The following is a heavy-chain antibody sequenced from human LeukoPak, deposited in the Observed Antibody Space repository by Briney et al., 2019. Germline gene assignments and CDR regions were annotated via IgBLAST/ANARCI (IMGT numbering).Heavy chain of an antibody. J-gene: IGHJ4*02. CDR2: IYYSGST. CDR1: GGSISSSSYY. Sequence: TSETLSLTCTVSGGSISSSSYYWGWIRQPPWKGLEWIGSIYYSGSTYYNPSLKSRVTISVDTSKNQFSLKLSSVTAADTAVYYCARAHRGGYEFDYWGQGTLVTVSS. V-gene: IGHV4-39*07. CDR3: ARAHRGGYEFDY. D-gene: IGHD3-16*01.